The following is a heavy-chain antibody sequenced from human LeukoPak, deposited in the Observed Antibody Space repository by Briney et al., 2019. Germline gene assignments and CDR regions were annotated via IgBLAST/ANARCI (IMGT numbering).Heavy chain of an antibody. CDR2: ISPYNGNT. Sequence: ASVKVSCKASGYTFTKYAIIWVRQAPGQGLEWMGWISPYNGNTNYAQKLQGRVTMTTDTSTSTAYMELSSLRSEDTAVYYCLTYYYDSSGFDYWGQGTLVTVSS. J-gene: IGHJ4*02. CDR1: GYTFTKYA. V-gene: IGHV1-18*01. CDR3: LTYYYDSSGFDY. D-gene: IGHD3-22*01.